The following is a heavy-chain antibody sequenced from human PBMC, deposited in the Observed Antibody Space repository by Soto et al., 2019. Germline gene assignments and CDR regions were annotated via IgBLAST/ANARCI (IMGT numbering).Heavy chain of an antibody. V-gene: IGHV3-48*01. J-gene: IGHJ5*02. CDR2: IRSSSGTI. CDR3: VRDVRAAGAGGWFDP. D-gene: IGHD6-13*01. CDR1: GFTFSSYS. Sequence: EVQLVESGGGLVQPGGSLRLSCAASGFTFSSYSMNWVRQAPGKGLEWVSYIRSSSGTIYYADSVKGRFTISRDNAKNSLYLQMNRLRAEDTAVYYCVRDVRAAGAGGWFDPWGQGTLVTVSS.